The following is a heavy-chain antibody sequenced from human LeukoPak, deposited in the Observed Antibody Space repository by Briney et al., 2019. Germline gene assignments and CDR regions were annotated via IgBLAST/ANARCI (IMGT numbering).Heavy chain of an antibody. J-gene: IGHJ6*04. Sequence: GRSLRLSCAASGFTFSSYSMNWVRQAPGKGLEWVSSISSSSSYIYYADSVKGRFTISRDNAKNSLYLQMNSLRAEDTAVYYCASDPEVIGGASDYYYGMDVWGKGTTVTVSS. CDR1: GFTFSSYS. CDR2: ISSSSSYI. D-gene: IGHD3-16*01. CDR3: ASDPEVIGGASDYYYGMDV. V-gene: IGHV3-21*01.